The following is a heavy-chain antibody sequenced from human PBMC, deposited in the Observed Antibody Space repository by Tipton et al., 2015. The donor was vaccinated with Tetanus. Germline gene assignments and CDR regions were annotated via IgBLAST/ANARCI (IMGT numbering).Heavy chain of an antibody. CDR3: ARTSGYLCSDS. D-gene: IGHD3-3*01. CDR1: GGSISTYH. V-gene: IGHV4-59*01. CDR2: IDYFGST. Sequence: TLSLTCTVSGGSISTYHWNWIRLPPGKGLEWIGDIDYFGSTKINPSLKSRVAMSVDTAANQLSLKLTSLTSADTAVYYCARTSGYLCSDSCGQGVLVRVSS. J-gene: IGHJ1*01.